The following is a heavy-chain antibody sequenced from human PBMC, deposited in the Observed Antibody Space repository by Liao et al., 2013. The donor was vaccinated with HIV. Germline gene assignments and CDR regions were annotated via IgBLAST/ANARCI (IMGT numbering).Heavy chain of an antibody. V-gene: IGHV4-4*07. CDR3: ARRLTRGDMDV. CDR2: IYASGST. CDR1: GASISSYY. J-gene: IGHJ6*03. D-gene: IGHD3-9*01. Sequence: QVHLQESGPGLVKPSETLSLTCTVSGASISSYYWSWIRQPAGKGLEWIGRIYASGSTNYNPYLRSRLTMSVDTSKKQFSLMLTSVTAADTAVYYCARRLTRGDMDVWGKGTTVTVSS.